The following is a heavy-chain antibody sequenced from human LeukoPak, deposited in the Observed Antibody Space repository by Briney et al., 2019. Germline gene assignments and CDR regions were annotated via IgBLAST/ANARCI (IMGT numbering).Heavy chain of an antibody. CDR1: GFTFSDHS. D-gene: IGHD2-15*01. Sequence: PGGSLRLSCAASGFTFSDHSMSWIRQSPGKGLEWVAYITSGGSPMYYVDSVKGRSTISRDNSKNTLYLQMNSLRADDAAVYYCARAPVTSCRGAFCYPFDIWGQGTLATVSS. V-gene: IGHV3-11*01. CDR3: ARAPVTSCRGAFCYPFDI. CDR2: ITSGGSPM. J-gene: IGHJ4*02.